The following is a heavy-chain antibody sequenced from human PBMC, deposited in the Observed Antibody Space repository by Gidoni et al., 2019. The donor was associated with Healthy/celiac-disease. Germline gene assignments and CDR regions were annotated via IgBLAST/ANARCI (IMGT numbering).Heavy chain of an antibody. V-gene: IGHV4-38-2*02. CDR2: IYHSGST. CDR1: GYSISSGYY. D-gene: IGHD6-19*01. Sequence: QVQLQESGPGLVKPSETLSLTCTVSGYSISSGYYWGWIRQPPGKGLEWIGSIYHSGSTYYNPSLKSRVTISVDTSKNQFSLKLSSVTAADTAVYYCARAFIGRYSSGWGFDYWGQGTLVTVSS. J-gene: IGHJ4*02. CDR3: ARAFIGRYSSGWGFDY.